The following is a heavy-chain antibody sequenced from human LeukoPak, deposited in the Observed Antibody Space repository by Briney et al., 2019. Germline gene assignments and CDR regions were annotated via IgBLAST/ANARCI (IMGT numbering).Heavy chain of an antibody. V-gene: IGHV4-59*08. CDR3: ARRGSQNEFDY. CDR2: VYYTGTT. J-gene: IGHJ4*02. D-gene: IGHD1-26*01. Sequence: SETLSLTCTVSGGPISSYYWSWIRQPPGKGLEWIGYVYYTGTTNYSPSLRSRVTISVDTSRNDFSLKLSSVTAADTAVYYCARRGSQNEFDYWGQGTLVTVSS. CDR1: GGPISSYY.